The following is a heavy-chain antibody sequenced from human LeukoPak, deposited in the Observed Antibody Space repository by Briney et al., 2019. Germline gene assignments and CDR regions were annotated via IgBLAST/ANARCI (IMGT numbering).Heavy chain of an antibody. CDR1: GGSISSGGYY. CDR3: ARDRFVSYYYGSGSHRPNWFDP. Sequence: SETLSLTCTVSGGSISSGGYYWSWIRQHPGKGLEWIGYIYYSGSTYYNPSLKSRVTISVDTSKNQFSLKLSSVTAADTAVYYCARDRFVSYYYGSGSHRPNWFDPWGQGTLVTVSS. D-gene: IGHD3-10*01. J-gene: IGHJ5*02. CDR2: IYYSGST. V-gene: IGHV4-31*03.